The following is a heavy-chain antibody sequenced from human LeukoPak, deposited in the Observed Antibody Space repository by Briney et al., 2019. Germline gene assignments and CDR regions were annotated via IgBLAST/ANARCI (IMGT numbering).Heavy chain of an antibody. CDR1: GGSFSGYY. Sequence: SETLSLTCAVYGGSFSGYYWSWIRQPPGKGLEWIGYIYYSGSTYYNPSLKSRVTISVDTSKNQFSLKLSSVTAADTAVYYCARVSRVASYYYDSSGPIFDYWGQGTLVTVSS. V-gene: IGHV4-34*09. CDR2: IYYSGST. CDR3: ARVSRVASYYYDSSGPIFDY. D-gene: IGHD3-22*01. J-gene: IGHJ4*02.